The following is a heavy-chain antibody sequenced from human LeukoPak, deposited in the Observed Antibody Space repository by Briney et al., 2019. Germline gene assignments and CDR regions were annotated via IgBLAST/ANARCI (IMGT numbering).Heavy chain of an antibody. V-gene: IGHV4-61*02. CDR1: GGSISGGSYY. CDR2: IYNSGST. Sequence: SETLSLTCTVSGGSISGGSYYWSWIRLPAGKGLEWIGRIYNSGSTNYNPSLKSRITMSVDTSKNQFSLKLSSVTAADTAVYYCARGDIVATKYTDYWGQGTLVTVSS. D-gene: IGHD5-12*01. J-gene: IGHJ4*02. CDR3: ARGDIVATKYTDY.